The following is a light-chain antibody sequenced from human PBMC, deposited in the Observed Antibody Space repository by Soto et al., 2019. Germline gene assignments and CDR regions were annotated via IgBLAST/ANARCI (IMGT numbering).Light chain of an antibody. Sequence: ENVLTQSPGTLSLSPGERATLSCRASQSVTNSQLAWYQQEPGQAPRLLIYGASSRATGIPDRFSGSGSGTDFTLSISSLQPDDFATYYCQHYNSYSEAFGQGTKVELK. CDR1: QSVTNSQ. CDR2: GAS. J-gene: IGKJ1*01. V-gene: IGKV3-20*01. CDR3: QHYNSYSEA.